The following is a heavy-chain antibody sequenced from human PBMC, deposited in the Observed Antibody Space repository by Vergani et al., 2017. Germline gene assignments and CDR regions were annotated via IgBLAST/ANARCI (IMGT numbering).Heavy chain of an antibody. CDR1: GYTFTGYY. Sequence: QVQLVQSGAEVKKPGASVKVSCKASGYTFTGYYMHWVRQAPGQGLEWMGWINPNSGGTNYAQKFQGRVTMTRDTSISTAYMEVSRLRSDETAVYYWARDGQQLPRRGYYYYYMDVWGKGTTVTVSS. V-gene: IGHV1-2*02. CDR2: INPNSGGT. J-gene: IGHJ6*03. D-gene: IGHD6-13*01. CDR3: ARDGQQLPRRGYYYYYMDV.